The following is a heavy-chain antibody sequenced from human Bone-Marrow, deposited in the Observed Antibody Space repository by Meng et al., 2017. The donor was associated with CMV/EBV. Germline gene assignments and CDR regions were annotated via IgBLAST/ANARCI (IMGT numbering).Heavy chain of an antibody. J-gene: IGHJ1*01. Sequence: ETLSLTCTVSGGSVNSGSYYWNWIRQPPGKGLEWVSAISGSGGSTYYADSVKGRFTISRDKSKNTLYLQMNSLRAEDTAVYYWAKGVGVVVPAARYFQHWGQGTLVTVSS. CDR3: AKGVGVVVPAARYFQH. CDR2: ISGSGGST. V-gene: IGHV3-23*01. D-gene: IGHD2-2*01. CDR1: GGSVNSGSYY.